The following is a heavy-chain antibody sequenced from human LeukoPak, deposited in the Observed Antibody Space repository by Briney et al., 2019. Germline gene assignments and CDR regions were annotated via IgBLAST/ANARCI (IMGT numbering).Heavy chain of an antibody. Sequence: SETLSLTCTVSGGSITSYYWSWIRQPPGKGLEYIGYIYYSGSTNYNPSLESRVTISVDTSKNQFSLKLTSVTAADTAVYYCARGLPGYSGGDDAFDIWGQGTVVIVS. J-gene: IGHJ3*02. V-gene: IGHV4-59*01. D-gene: IGHD6-19*01. CDR3: ARGLPGYSGGDDAFDI. CDR1: GGSITSYY. CDR2: IYYSGST.